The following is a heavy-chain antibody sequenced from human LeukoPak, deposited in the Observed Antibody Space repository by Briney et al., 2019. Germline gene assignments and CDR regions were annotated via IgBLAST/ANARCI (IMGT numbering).Heavy chain of an antibody. Sequence: GGSLRLSCAASGFTFSNHWINWVRQAPGKGLEWVANIKQDGSERYYVDSVKGRFTISRGNAKSSLYLQMNNLRAEDTAVYYCATGYKYGYCFDYWGRGTVVTVSS. D-gene: IGHD5-18*01. CDR3: ATGYKYGYCFDY. J-gene: IGHJ4*02. CDR2: IKQDGSER. CDR1: GFTFSNHW. V-gene: IGHV3-7*03.